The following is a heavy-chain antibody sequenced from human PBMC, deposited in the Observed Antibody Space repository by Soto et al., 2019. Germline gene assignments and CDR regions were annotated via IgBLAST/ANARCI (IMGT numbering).Heavy chain of an antibody. CDR1: GFTFNSYG. CDR3: ARDLYDILTGPDY. J-gene: IGHJ4*02. CDR2: ISHDGSKT. Sequence: PGGSLRLSCAASGFTFNSYGIHWVRQAPGKGLEWVAVISHDGSKTNYADSVKGRFTISRDNSKNTLYLQMNSLRAEDTAVYYCARDLYDILTGPDYWGQGTLVTVSS. V-gene: IGHV3-30*03. D-gene: IGHD3-9*01.